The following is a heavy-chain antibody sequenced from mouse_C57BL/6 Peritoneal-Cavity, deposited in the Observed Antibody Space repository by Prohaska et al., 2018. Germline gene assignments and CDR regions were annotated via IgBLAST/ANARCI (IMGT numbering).Heavy chain of an antibody. Sequence: QVQLQQSGAELVKPGASVKISCKASGYAFSSYWMNWVKQRPGKGLEWIGQIYPGDGDTNYNGKVKGKATRTADKSSSTAYMQLSSLTSEDSAVYFCARTYPQGFAYWGQGTLVTVSA. CDR3: ARTYPQGFAY. V-gene: IGHV1-80*01. CDR1: GYAFSSYW. D-gene: IGHD5-1*01. CDR2: IYPGDGDT. J-gene: IGHJ3*01.